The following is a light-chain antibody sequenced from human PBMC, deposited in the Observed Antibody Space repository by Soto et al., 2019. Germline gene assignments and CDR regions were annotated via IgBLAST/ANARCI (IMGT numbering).Light chain of an antibody. CDR3: LQYYSTPLT. CDR2: WAS. V-gene: IGKV4-1*01. J-gene: IGKJ4*01. Sequence: DIVMTQSPDSLAVSLGERATINCKSSQSVLYSSKNKNYLAWYQQKPGQPPKLLIYWASTREPGVPDRFSGSGSGTDFTLTISNLQAEDVAVYYCLQYYSTPLTFGGGTKVEIK. CDR1: QSVLYSSKNKNY.